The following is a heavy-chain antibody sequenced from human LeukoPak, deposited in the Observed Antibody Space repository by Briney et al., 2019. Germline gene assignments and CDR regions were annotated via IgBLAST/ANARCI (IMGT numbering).Heavy chain of an antibody. CDR1: GLTFSNYG. CDR3: AKGGSNNWSFDN. D-gene: IGHD1-1*01. J-gene: IGHJ4*02. CDR2: IRYDGRDK. V-gene: IGHV3-30*02. Sequence: GGSLRLSCAAAGLTFSNYGMHWVRQAPGKGLQWVAYIRYDGRDKYSADSVKGRFTIYRDNSKSTLYLQMNSLRPEDTAVYYCAKGGSNNWSFDNWGQGTLVTVSS.